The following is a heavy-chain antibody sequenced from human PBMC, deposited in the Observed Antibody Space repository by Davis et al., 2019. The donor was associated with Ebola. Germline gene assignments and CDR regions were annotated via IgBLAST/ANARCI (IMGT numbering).Heavy chain of an antibody. J-gene: IGHJ3*02. Sequence: GESLKISCAASGFIFSSYTMNWVRQAPGKGLEWLSYISTTSATRYYADSAKGRFTISRDNAENSLYLQMNSLRDEDTAVYYCARGFWSGYSDSFDMWGQGTMVTVSS. V-gene: IGHV3-48*02. D-gene: IGHD3-3*01. CDR2: ISTTSATR. CDR1: GFIFSSYT. CDR3: ARGFWSGYSDSFDM.